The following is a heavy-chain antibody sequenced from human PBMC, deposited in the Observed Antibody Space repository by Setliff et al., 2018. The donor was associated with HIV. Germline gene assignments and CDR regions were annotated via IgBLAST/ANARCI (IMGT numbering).Heavy chain of an antibody. CDR3: ASFYGDYGY. CDR1: GFTFSTYS. J-gene: IGHJ4*01. CDR2: ISSSSSTI. Sequence: GGSLRLSCLASGFTFSTYSMNWIRQTPEKGLEWISYISSSSSTIYYADSVKGRFTISRDNAKNSVYLQMHSLRVEDTAVYYCASFYGDYGYWGHGTQVTVSS. D-gene: IGHD3-10*01. V-gene: IGHV3-48*04.